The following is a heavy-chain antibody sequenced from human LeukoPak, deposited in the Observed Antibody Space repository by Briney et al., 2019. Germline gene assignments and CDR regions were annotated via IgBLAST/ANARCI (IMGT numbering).Heavy chain of an antibody. J-gene: IGHJ4*02. CDR2: INGDGSNT. CDR3: VRDNYGVDY. CDR1: GFTFSTYW. Sequence: GGSLRLSCAASGFTFSTYWMQWARHAPGEGLVWVSHINGDGSNTTYADCVKGRFNISRDNAKNTLYLQMNSLRAEDTAVYYCVRDNYGVDYWGQGTLVTVSS. V-gene: IGHV3-74*01. D-gene: IGHD4-17*01.